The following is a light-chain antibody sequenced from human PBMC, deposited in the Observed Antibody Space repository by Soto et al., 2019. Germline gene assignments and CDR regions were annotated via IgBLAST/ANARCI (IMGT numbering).Light chain of an antibody. J-gene: IGKJ2*01. Sequence: EIVLTQSPVTLSVSPGEGATLSCRSSQSVGSNLAWYQQKPGQTPRLLIYGASTRATGIPARFSGSGSGAEFTLTISSLQSEDFAVYYCQQYNSWPPAYTFGQGKKLEI. CDR2: GAS. CDR3: QQYNSWPPAYT. V-gene: IGKV3-15*01. CDR1: QSVGSN.